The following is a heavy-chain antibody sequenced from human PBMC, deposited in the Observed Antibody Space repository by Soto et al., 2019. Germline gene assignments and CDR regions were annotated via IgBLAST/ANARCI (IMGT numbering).Heavy chain of an antibody. J-gene: IGHJ5*02. V-gene: IGHV1-8*01. CDR2: MNPNSGNT. CDR1: GYTFTSYD. Sequence: SVKVSCKASGYTFTSYDINWVRQATGQGLEWMGWMNPNSGNTGYAQKFQGRVTMTRNTSISTAYIELNSLRSEDTAVYYCATGRAARKHYLNWFGPWCQGNLVTVYS. D-gene: IGHD6-6*01. CDR3: ATGRAARKHYLNWFGP.